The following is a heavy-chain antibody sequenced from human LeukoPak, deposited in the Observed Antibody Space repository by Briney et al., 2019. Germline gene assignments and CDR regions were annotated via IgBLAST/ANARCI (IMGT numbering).Heavy chain of an antibody. Sequence: GGSLRLSCAASGFTFSNAWMSWVRQAPGKGLEWVSVIYSGGSTYYADSVKGRFTISRDNSKNTLYLQMNSLRAEDTAVYYCARDWTTYYYDSRGIWGQGTMVTVSS. J-gene: IGHJ3*02. V-gene: IGHV3-66*01. D-gene: IGHD3-22*01. CDR3: ARDWTTYYYDSRGI. CDR1: GFTFSNAW. CDR2: IYSGGST.